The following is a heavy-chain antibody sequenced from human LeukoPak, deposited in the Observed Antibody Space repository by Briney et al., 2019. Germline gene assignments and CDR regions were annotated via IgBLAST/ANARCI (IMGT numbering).Heavy chain of an antibody. J-gene: IGHJ5*02. Sequence: ASVKVSCKASGYTFTSYGISWVRQAPGQGLEWMGWISAYNGNTNYAQKFQGRVTITADESTSTAYMELSSLRSEDTAVYYCARASILVVPAAIYWFDPWGQGTLVTVSS. V-gene: IGHV1-18*01. CDR3: ARASILVVPAAIYWFDP. CDR1: GYTFTSYG. CDR2: ISAYNGNT. D-gene: IGHD2-2*02.